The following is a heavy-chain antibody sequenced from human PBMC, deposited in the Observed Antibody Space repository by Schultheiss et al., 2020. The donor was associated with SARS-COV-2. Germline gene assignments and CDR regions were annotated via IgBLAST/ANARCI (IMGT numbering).Heavy chain of an antibody. CDR2: IYYSGST. CDR3: AREVLEGGLLSGEGFDY. Sequence: SETLSLTCTVSGGSISSYYWSWIRQPPGKGLEWIGYIYYSGSTYYNPSLKSRVTISVDTSKNQFSLKLSSVTAADTAVYYCAREVLEGGLLSGEGFDYWGQGTLVTVAS. D-gene: IGHD3-10*01. CDR1: GGSISSYY. J-gene: IGHJ4*02. V-gene: IGHV4-59*12.